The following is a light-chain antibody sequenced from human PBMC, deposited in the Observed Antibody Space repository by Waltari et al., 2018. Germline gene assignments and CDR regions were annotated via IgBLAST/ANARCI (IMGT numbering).Light chain of an antibody. CDR2: LGY. V-gene: IGKV2-28*01. J-gene: IGKJ1*01. CDR3: MQSLRALCT. Sequence: ISCRSSQGLLQQNGYYYVDLYLKKQWQAPQLLIYLGYNRASGVTDRFSGSGSGTEFTLKISIVEAENFGVFNFMQSLRALCTFGKGTKVEIK. CDR1: QGLLQQNGYYY.